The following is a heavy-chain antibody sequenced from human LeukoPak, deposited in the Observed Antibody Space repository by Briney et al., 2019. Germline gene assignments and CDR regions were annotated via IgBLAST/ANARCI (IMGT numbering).Heavy chain of an antibody. CDR1: GGSISSGGYY. Sequence: SETLSLTCTVSGGSISSGGYYWSWIRQHPGKGLEWIGYIYYSGSTYYNPSLKSRVTISVDTSKNQFSLKLSSVTAADTAVCYCARGSGYYDSSGYRPWGQGTLVTVSS. V-gene: IGHV4-31*03. J-gene: IGHJ5*02. D-gene: IGHD3-22*01. CDR2: IYYSGST. CDR3: ARGSGYYDSSGYRP.